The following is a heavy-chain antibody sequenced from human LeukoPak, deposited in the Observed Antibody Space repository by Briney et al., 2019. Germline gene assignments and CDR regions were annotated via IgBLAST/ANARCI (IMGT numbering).Heavy chain of an antibody. CDR3: ARSTPLFYYFDY. CDR2: IYYSGST. CDR1: GGSISSYY. V-gene: IGHV4-59*01. D-gene: IGHD2-15*01. Sequence: SETLSLTCTVSGGSISSYYWSWIRQPPGKGLEWIGYIYYSGSTNYNPSLKSRVTISVDTSKNQFSLKLSSVTAADTAVYYCARSTPLFYYFDYWGQGTLVTVSS. J-gene: IGHJ4*02.